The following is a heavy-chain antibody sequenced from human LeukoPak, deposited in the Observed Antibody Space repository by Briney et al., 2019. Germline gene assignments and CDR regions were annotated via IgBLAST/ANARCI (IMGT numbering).Heavy chain of an antibody. V-gene: IGHV3-23*01. D-gene: IGHD6-13*01. CDR1: GFTFSSYA. CDR2: ISGSGGST. J-gene: IGHJ4*02. CDR3: AKVWGFSSSWYGGTFDY. Sequence: GVYLRLSCAASGFTFSSYAMSWVRQAPGKGLEWVSAISGSGGSTYYADSVKGRFTISRDNSKNTLYLQMNSLRAEDTAVYYCAKVWGFSSSWYGGTFDYWGQGTLVTVSS.